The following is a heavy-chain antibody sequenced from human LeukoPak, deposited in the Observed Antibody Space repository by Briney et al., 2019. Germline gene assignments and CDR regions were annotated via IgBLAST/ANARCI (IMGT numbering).Heavy chain of an antibody. CDR2: ISVSGGST. D-gene: IGHD3-22*01. CDR3: AKGNYYFDSSGYFHFDF. V-gene: IGHV3-23*01. J-gene: IGHJ4*02. CDR1: GFTFSNYA. Sequence: GGCLRLSCAVSGFTFSNYAMSWVRQAPGKGLEWVSTISVSGGSTYYADFVEGRFTISRDNSKNTVYLQMCSLRVEDTAIYYCAKGNYYFDSSGYFHFDFWGQGTLVTVSA.